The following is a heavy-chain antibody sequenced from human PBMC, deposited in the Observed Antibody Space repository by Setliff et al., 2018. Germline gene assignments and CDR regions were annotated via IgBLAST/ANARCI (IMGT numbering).Heavy chain of an antibody. Sequence: ASVNVSCKASGYTFSDYYMYWVRQAPGQGLEWMGWINPKSGGAHYAQKFRGRVTMSRETSISTDYMELSRLTSDDTAVYYCARGGIYNYVSSAYFDLWGQGSMVTVS. D-gene: IGHD3-22*01. J-gene: IGHJ3*01. CDR1: GYTFSDYY. CDR3: ARGGIYNYVSSAYFDL. CDR2: INPKSGGA. V-gene: IGHV1-2*02.